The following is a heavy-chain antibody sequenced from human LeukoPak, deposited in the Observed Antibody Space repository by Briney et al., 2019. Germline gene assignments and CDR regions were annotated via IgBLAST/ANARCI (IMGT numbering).Heavy chain of an antibody. CDR1: GYTFTNYD. Sequence: ASVKVSCKASGYTFTNYDISWVRQATEQGLEWMGWMNPNSGDTGFAQKFQGRLTMTRDTSISTAYMELSSLGSEDTAMYYCARGFTDYDGSDYAFSYYWGQGTLVTVSS. D-gene: IGHD3-22*01. J-gene: IGHJ4*02. CDR2: MNPNSGDT. V-gene: IGHV1-8*01. CDR3: ARGFTDYDGSDYAFSYY.